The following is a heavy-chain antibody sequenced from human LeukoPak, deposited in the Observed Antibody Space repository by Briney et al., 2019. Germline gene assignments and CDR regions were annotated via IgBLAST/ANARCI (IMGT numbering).Heavy chain of an antibody. Sequence: PGGSLLLSCAAAGFTFDDYGMSWGRQAPGKVLEWVSGINWNGGSTGYADSVKGRFTISRDNAKNSLYLKMNRLRAEDTALYYCARGDRRDYWGQGTLVTVSS. CDR2: INWNGGST. J-gene: IGHJ4*02. V-gene: IGHV3-20*04. CDR3: ARGDRRDY. CDR1: GFTFDDYG.